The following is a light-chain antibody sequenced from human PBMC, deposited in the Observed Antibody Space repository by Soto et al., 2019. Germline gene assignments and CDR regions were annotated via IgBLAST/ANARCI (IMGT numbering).Light chain of an antibody. V-gene: IGKV2-28*01. CDR1: QSLLHSNGYNY. Sequence: DIVMTQSPLSLPVTPGEPASISCRSSQSLLHSNGYNYLDWYLQKPGQSPQLLIYLGSNRASGVPDRFSGSVSGTDFTLKISRVEAEDVGVYYCMQALQTPYTFGQGTKLEIK. CDR3: MQALQTPYT. CDR2: LGS. J-gene: IGKJ2*01.